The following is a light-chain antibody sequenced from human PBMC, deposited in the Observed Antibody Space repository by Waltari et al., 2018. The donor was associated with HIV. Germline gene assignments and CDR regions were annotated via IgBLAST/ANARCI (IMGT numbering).Light chain of an antibody. CDR3: ASFTGDNTVI. CDR2: DVD. CDR1: DSDFGLYHF. J-gene: IGLJ2*01. V-gene: IGLV2-14*03. Sequence: AVTQPASVSGLPGQSTTISCTGDDSDFGLYHFVSWYPQHSGTPPRLILYDVDSRSSGVSDRFAASFSGNTASLTISGLRAEDEGYYYCASFTGDNTVIFGGGTEVTVL.